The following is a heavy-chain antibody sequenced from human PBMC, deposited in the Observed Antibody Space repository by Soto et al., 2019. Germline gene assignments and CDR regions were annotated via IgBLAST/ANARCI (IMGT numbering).Heavy chain of an antibody. CDR1: GYTFTSYG. CDR3: ARDRSAEQQLVFVGYYYGMDV. CDR2: ISAYNGNT. D-gene: IGHD6-13*01. J-gene: IGHJ6*02. V-gene: IGHV1-18*01. Sequence: QVQLVQSGAEVKKPGASVKVSCKASGYTFTSYGISWVRQAPGQGLEWMGWISAYNGNTNYAQKLQGRVTMTTDTSTSTAYMELRSLRSDDTAVYYCARDRSAEQQLVFVGYYYGMDVWGQGTTVTVSS.